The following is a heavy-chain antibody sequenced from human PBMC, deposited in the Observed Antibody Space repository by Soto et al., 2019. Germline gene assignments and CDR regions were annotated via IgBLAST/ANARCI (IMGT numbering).Heavy chain of an antibody. CDR3: AKVAATRFFYYYGMDV. Sequence: PGGSLRLSCAASGFTFSSYSMNWVRQAPGKGLEWVSSISSSSSYIYYADSVKGRFTISRDNAKNSLYLQMNSLRAEDTAVYYCAKVAATRFFYYYGMDVWGQGTPVTVSS. D-gene: IGHD2-15*01. V-gene: IGHV3-21*01. CDR2: ISSSSSYI. J-gene: IGHJ6*02. CDR1: GFTFSSYS.